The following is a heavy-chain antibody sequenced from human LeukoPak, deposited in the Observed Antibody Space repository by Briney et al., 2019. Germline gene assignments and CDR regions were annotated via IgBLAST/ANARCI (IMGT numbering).Heavy chain of an antibody. CDR1: GYTFTTYY. J-gene: IGHJ4*02. CDR2: INPSGGST. V-gene: IGHV1-46*01. CDR3: ATRSPNAAYYYDSSGTRVYYFDY. Sequence: ASVKVSCKASGYTFTTYYMHWVRQAPGQGLEWMGIINPSGGSTSYAQKFQGRVTMTEDTSTDTAYMELSSLRSEDTAVYYCATRSPNAAYYYDSSGTRVYYFDYWGQGALVTVSS. D-gene: IGHD3-22*01.